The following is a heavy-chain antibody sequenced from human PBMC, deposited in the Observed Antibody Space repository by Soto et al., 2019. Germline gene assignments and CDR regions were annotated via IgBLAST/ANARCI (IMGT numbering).Heavy chain of an antibody. CDR1: GLTFSSYA. CDR3: TSPGPYYYDRSGYR. Sequence: GGSLRLSCAASGLTFSSYAMSWVRQAPGKGLEWVSGISGSGDSTYYADSVKGRFTISRDNSKKTLYPHMNSLKTEDTAVYYCTSPGPYYYDRSGYRWGQGTLVTVSS. J-gene: IGHJ4*02. D-gene: IGHD3-22*01. V-gene: IGHV3-23*01. CDR2: ISGSGDST.